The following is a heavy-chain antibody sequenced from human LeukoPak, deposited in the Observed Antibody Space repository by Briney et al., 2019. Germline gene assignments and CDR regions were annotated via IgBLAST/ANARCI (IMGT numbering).Heavy chain of an antibody. Sequence: GGSLRLSCAASGFTFSSYSMNWVRQAPGKRLEWVSSISSSSSYIYYADSVKGRFTISRDNAENSLYLQMNSPRAEDTAVYYCAREGYYGSGSYDYWGQGTLVTVSS. CDR1: GFTFSSYS. J-gene: IGHJ4*02. CDR3: AREGYYGSGSYDY. CDR2: ISSSSSYI. V-gene: IGHV3-21*01. D-gene: IGHD3-10*01.